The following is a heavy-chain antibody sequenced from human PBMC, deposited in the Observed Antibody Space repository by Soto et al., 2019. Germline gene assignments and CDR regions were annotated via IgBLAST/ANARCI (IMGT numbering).Heavy chain of an antibody. D-gene: IGHD5-12*01. J-gene: IGHJ4*02. CDR3: AKDGPVRVDTITGFSPDY. Sequence: EVQLLESGGGLVQPGESLRLSCAASEFTFRNYAMTWVRQAPGKGLEWVSTVSGRGDSTYYADSVKGRFTISRDNSKNTLYLQMNSLRAEDTAVYYCAKDGPVRVDTITGFSPDYWGQGTLVTVSS. V-gene: IGHV3-23*01. CDR1: EFTFRNYA. CDR2: VSGRGDST.